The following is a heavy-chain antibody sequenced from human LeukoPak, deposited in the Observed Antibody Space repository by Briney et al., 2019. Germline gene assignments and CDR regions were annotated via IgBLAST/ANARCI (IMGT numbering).Heavy chain of an antibody. J-gene: IGHJ4*02. CDR1: GFTFSSYS. Sequence: GGSLRLSCAASGFTFSSYSMNWVRQATGKGLEWLSYITLSSSIIFYADSVKARFTISRDNAKNSLYLQMNSLRAEDTAVYYCARGVGGTDYWGQGTLVTVSS. D-gene: IGHD1-26*01. V-gene: IGHV3-48*01. CDR2: ITLSSSII. CDR3: ARGVGGTDY.